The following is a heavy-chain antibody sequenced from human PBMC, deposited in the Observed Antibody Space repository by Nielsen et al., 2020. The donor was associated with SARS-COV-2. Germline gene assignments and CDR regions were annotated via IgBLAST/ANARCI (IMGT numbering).Heavy chain of an antibody. J-gene: IGHJ6*02. Sequence: GESLKISCAASGFTFSNYVMTWVRQAPGKGLEWLSSIYSGGSSTYYADSVKGRFTISRDNAKNSLYLQMNSLRAEDTAVYYCARAFPDILTGYYPYGMDVWGQGTTVTVSS. D-gene: IGHD3-9*01. CDR1: GFTFSNYV. CDR3: ARAFPDILTGYYPYGMDV. V-gene: IGHV3-23*05. CDR2: IYSGGSST.